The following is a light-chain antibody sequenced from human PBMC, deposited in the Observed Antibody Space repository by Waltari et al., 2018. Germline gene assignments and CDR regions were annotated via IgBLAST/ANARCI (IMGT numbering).Light chain of an antibody. V-gene: IGLV3-19*01. J-gene: IGLJ1*01. CDR2: GKN. CDR1: SLRYYY. CDR3: NSRDSNGNPFV. Sequence: SSELTQDPDVSVALGQTVRITCHGDSLRYYYANWYHQKPGQAPLLVMYGKNNRPSGIPDRFSGSYSGDSASLTITGTQAEDEADYYCNSRDSNGNPFVFGPGTKVTVL.